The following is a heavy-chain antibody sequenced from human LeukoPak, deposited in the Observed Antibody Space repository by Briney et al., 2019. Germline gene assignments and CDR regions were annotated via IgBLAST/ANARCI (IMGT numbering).Heavy chain of an antibody. CDR3: ARGRGSSPPWYY. J-gene: IGHJ4*02. CDR1: GGSVSSGSYY. V-gene: IGHV4-61*01. Sequence: SETLSLTCTVSGGSVSSGSYYWSWIRQPPGKGLECIGYLYYNGNTNYNPSLKSRVAISLDTSNNQFSLELTSVTAADTAIYYCARGRGSSPPWYYWGQGTLVTVSS. D-gene: IGHD6-13*01. CDR2: LYYNGNT.